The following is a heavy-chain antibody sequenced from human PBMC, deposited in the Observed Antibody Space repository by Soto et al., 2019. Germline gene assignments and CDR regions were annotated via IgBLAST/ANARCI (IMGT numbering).Heavy chain of an antibody. Sequence: VQLVQSGAEVKKPGASVKVSCKASGYTFTSYAMHWVRQAPGQRLEWMGWINAGNGNTKYSQKFQGRVTITRDTSASTAYMELSSLRSEDTAVYYCARYRTHYDFWSGYETWGQGTLVTVSS. J-gene: IGHJ4*02. CDR3: ARYRTHYDFWSGYET. CDR1: GYTFTSYA. V-gene: IGHV1-3*01. D-gene: IGHD3-3*01. CDR2: INAGNGNT.